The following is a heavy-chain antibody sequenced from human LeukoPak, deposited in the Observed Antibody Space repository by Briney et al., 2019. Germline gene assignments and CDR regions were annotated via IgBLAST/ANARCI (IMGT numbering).Heavy chain of an antibody. V-gene: IGHV3-74*01. CDR3: ARPTKEGSSWYWWFDP. D-gene: IGHD6-13*01. CDR1: GFTFKSYL. J-gene: IGHJ5*02. CDR2: INNDGSST. Sequence: TGGSVRLSCGASGFTFKSYLMHWVRQAPGKGLVWVSRINNDGSSTSYADSVKGRFTISRDNAKNTLYLQTNSLRAEDTAVYYCARPTKEGSSWYWWFDPWGQGTLVTVSS.